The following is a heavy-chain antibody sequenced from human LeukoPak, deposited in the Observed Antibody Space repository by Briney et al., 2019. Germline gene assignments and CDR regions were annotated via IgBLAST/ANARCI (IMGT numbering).Heavy chain of an antibody. Sequence: ASVKVSCKASGYTLTGYYMHWVRQAPGQGLEWMGWINPNSGGTNYAQKFQGRVTMTRDTSISTAYMEVSRLRSDDTAVYYCARDFVAGSGSYTNWFEPWGQGTLVTVSS. CDR3: ARDFVAGSGSYTNWFEP. CDR2: INPNSGGT. D-gene: IGHD3-10*01. CDR1: GYTLTGYY. V-gene: IGHV1-2*02. J-gene: IGHJ5*02.